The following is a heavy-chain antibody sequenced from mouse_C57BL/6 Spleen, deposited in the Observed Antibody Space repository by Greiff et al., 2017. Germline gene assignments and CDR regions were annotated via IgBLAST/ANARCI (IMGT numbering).Heavy chain of an antibody. CDR2: ISYDGSN. D-gene: IGHD4-1*01. CDR3: ARANWDVAWFAY. Sequence: DVKLVESGPGLVKPSQSLSLTCSVTGYSITSGYYWNWIRQFPGNKLEWMGYISYDGSNNYNPSLKNRISITRDTSKNQFFLKLNSVTTEDTATYYCARANWDVAWFAYWGQGTLVTVSA. J-gene: IGHJ3*01. CDR1: GYSITSGYY. V-gene: IGHV3-6*01.